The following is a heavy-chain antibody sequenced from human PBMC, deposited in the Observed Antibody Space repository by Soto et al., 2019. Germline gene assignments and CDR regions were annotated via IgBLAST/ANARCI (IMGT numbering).Heavy chain of an antibody. J-gene: IGHJ6*02. CDR3: AREQLLVPYYYGMDV. Sequence: PGGSLRLSCAASGFTFSSYSMNWVRQAPGKGLEWVSYISSSSSTIYYADSVKGRFTISRDNAKNSLYLQMNSLRDEDTAVYYCAREQLLVPYYYGMDVWGQGTTVTVSS. D-gene: IGHD6-13*01. V-gene: IGHV3-48*02. CDR1: GFTFSSYS. CDR2: ISSSSSTI.